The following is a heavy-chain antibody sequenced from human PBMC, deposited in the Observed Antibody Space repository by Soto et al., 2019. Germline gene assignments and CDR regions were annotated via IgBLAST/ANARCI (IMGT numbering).Heavy chain of an antibody. CDR1: GFTFSSYG. D-gene: IGHD6-13*01. J-gene: IGHJ4*02. V-gene: IGHV3-30*18. CDR3: AKPPWGSSSSWTFDY. Sequence: QVQLVESGGGVVQPGRSLRLSCAASGFTFSSYGMHWVRQAPGKGLEWVAVISYDGSNKYYADSVKGRFTISRDNSXXTLYLQMNSLRAEDTAVYYCAKPPWGSSSSWTFDYWGQGTLVTVSS. CDR2: ISYDGSNK.